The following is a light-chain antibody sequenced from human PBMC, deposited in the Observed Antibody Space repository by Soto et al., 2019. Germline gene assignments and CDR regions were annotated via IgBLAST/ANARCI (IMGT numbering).Light chain of an antibody. CDR1: QSVRSY. CDR2: DTS. V-gene: IGKV3-11*01. CDR3: QQRSSWPLT. Sequence: EIVLTHSPATLSLSPGERATLSCRASQSVRSYLAWYQQKPGQAPRLLIYDTSNRATGIPARFSGSGSGTDFTLTISSLETEDFAVYYCQQRSSWPLTFGGGTKVEI. J-gene: IGKJ4*01.